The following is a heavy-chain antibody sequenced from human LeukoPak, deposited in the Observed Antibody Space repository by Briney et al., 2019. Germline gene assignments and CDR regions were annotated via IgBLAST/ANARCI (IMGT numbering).Heavy chain of an antibody. Sequence: GGSLRLSCAASGFTVSSNYMSWVRQAPGKGLEWVSVIYSGGSTYYADSVKGRFTTSRDNSKNTLYLQVNSLRAEDTAVYYCARERSSGWYYFDYWGQGTLVTVSS. D-gene: IGHD6-19*01. CDR1: GFTVSSNY. V-gene: IGHV3-53*01. CDR3: ARERSSGWYYFDY. J-gene: IGHJ4*02. CDR2: IYSGGST.